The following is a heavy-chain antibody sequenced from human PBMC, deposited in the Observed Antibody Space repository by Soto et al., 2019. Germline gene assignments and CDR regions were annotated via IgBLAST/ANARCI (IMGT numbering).Heavy chain of an antibody. CDR1: DGSIVNYY. Sequence: PSETQCLTYTVLDGSIVNYYCNWIRQSQGKGLEWIGSIYNTGSTSYNPSLKSRVTMSVDTSKNQFSLEWTSVTAADAAVYYCARTCFNSGTYSNSCFDPWGQAPLVTVSS. V-gene: IGHV4-59*01. D-gene: IGHD3-10*01. CDR2: IYNTGST. CDR3: ARTCFNSGTYSNSCFDP. J-gene: IGHJ5*02.